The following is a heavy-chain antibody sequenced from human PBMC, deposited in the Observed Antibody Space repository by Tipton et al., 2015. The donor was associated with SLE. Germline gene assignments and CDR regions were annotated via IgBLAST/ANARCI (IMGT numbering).Heavy chain of an antibody. CDR3: AREGLRFLDGFDY. V-gene: IGHV3-30*04. D-gene: IGHD3-3*01. CDR1: GFTFSTYT. CDR2: ISYDGSNK. J-gene: IGHJ4*02. Sequence: SLRLSCAASGFTFSTYTMHWVRQAPGKGLEWVAVISYDGSNKYYADSVKGRFTISRDNSKNTLYLQMNSLRREDTAVYYCAREGLRFLDGFDYWGQGTLVTVSS.